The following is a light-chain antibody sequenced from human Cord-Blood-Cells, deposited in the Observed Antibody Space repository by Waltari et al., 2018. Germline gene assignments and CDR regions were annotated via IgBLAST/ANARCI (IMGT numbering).Light chain of an antibody. CDR1: SSDGGGDNY. Sequence: QCTLTQPSSVSGYPGQSTTIPCPGTSSDGGGDNYVSWYQQHPGKAPKLMIYEVSNRPSGVPNRFSGSKSGNTASLTISGLQAEDEADYYCSSDTSSSTYVFGTGTKVTVL. J-gene: IGLJ1*01. V-gene: IGLV2-14*01. CDR3: SSDTSSSTYV. CDR2: EVS.